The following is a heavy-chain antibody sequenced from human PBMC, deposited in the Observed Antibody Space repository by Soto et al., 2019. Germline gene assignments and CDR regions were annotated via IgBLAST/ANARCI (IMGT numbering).Heavy chain of an antibody. CDR1: GFTFRSYA. D-gene: IGHD5-18*01. CDR2: ISYDENSR. CDR3: ARAMDTAMASKDNWFDP. Sequence: GGSLRLSCAASGFTFRSYAMHWDRQAPGKGLEWVAVISYDENSRYYTDSVKGRFTISRDNSKNTLYLQVNSLRAEDTAVYYCARAMDTAMASKDNWFDPWGQGTLVTVSS. V-gene: IGHV3-30-3*01. J-gene: IGHJ5*02.